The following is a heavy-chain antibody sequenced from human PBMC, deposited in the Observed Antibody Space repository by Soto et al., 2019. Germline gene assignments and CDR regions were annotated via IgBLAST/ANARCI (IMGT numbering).Heavy chain of an antibody. J-gene: IGHJ3*02. CDR2: VLGSGGST. CDR1: GFTFRSYA. CDR3: ARKGPPRDAFDI. Sequence: EVQLLESGGGLVQPGGSLGLSCAASGFTFRSYAMSWGRQTPGKGLEWVSGVLGSGGSTFYEDSVKGRFTISRDNSKNTLYVQMNSLRAEDTAIYYCARKGPPRDAFDIWGQGTMVTGSS. V-gene: IGHV3-23*01.